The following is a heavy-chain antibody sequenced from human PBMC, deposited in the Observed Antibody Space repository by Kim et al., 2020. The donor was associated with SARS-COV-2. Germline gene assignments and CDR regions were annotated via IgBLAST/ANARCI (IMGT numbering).Heavy chain of an antibody. Sequence: SETLSLTCTVSGGSVSSGSYYWSWIRQPPGKGLEWIGYIYYSGSTNYNPSLKSRVTISVDTSKNQFSLKLSSVTAADTAVYYCARVPKLPTVTTLAGVAYGMDVWGQGTTVTVSS. CDR2: IYYSGST. CDR1: GGSVSSGSYY. CDR3: ARVPKLPTVTTLAGVAYGMDV. D-gene: IGHD4-17*01. J-gene: IGHJ6*02. V-gene: IGHV4-61*01.